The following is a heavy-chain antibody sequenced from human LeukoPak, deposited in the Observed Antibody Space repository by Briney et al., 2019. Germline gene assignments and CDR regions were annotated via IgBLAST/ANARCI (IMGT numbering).Heavy chain of an antibody. Sequence: GGSPRLSCAASGVAFERYSMIWIRQAPGKGPEWVASITFNSRYIYYADAVKGRFTISRDNAKRSLFLQMNNLRVEDTAVYYCARDPSLSSNFGVYAANWGQGTLVTVPS. J-gene: IGHJ4*02. CDR2: ITFNSRYI. CDR1: GVAFERYS. V-gene: IGHV3-21*03. CDR3: ARDPSLSSNFGVYAAN. D-gene: IGHD4-17*01.